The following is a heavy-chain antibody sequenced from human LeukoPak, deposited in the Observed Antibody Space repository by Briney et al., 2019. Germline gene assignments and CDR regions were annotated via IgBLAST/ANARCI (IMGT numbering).Heavy chain of an antibody. D-gene: IGHD2/OR15-2a*01. CDR1: GFTFINYA. V-gene: IGHV3-23*01. Sequence: GVLRLSCAASGFTFINYAMSWVRQAPGKGLEWVSSISGSGSSTYYADSVKGRFTISRDDSSNTLYLQMNSLRAEDTAVYYCAKDFFLYWGQGTLVTVSS. J-gene: IGHJ4*02. CDR2: ISGSGSST. CDR3: AKDFFLY.